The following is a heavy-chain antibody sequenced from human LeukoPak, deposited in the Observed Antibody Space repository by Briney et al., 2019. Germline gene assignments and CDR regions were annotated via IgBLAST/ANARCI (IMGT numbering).Heavy chain of an antibody. CDR1: GGSISSSSYY. V-gene: IGHV4-61*02. J-gene: IGHJ4*02. CDR2: IYTSVST. D-gene: IGHD3-10*01. Sequence: SETLSLTCTVSGGSISSSSYYWSWIRQPAGKGLEWIGRIYTSVSTNYNPSLKSRVTMSVDTSKNQFSLKLSSVTAADTAVYYCARAPLYGPHFDYWGQGTLVTVSS. CDR3: ARAPLYGPHFDY.